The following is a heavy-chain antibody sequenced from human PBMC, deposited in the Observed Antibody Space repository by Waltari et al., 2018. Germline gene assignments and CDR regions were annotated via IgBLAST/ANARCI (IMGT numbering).Heavy chain of an antibody. J-gene: IGHJ4*02. CDR3: AKARQIVVVITRVGFDY. Sequence: QVQLQESGPGLVKPSETLSLTCAVSGYSISSGYYWGWIRQPPGKGLEWIGSIYHSGSTYYNPSLKSRVTISVDTSKNQFSLKLSSVTAADTAVYYCAKARQIVVVITRVGFDYWGQGTLVTVSS. V-gene: IGHV4-38-2*01. CDR2: IYHSGST. CDR1: GYSISSGYY. D-gene: IGHD3-22*01.